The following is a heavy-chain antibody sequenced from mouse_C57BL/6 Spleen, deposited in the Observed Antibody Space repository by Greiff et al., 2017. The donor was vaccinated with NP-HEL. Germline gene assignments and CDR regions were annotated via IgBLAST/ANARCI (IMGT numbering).Heavy chain of an antibody. V-gene: IGHV1-82*01. CDR1: GYAFSSSW. D-gene: IGHD2-4*01. CDR2: IYPGDGDT. CDR3: ARSGYDYDGTPFAY. J-gene: IGHJ3*01. Sequence: QVQLQQSGPELVKPGASVKISCKASGYAFSSSWMNWVKQRPGKGLEWIGRIYPGDGDTKYNGKFKGKATLTADKSSSTAYMQLISLTSEDSAVYFCARSGYDYDGTPFAYWGQGTLVTVSA.